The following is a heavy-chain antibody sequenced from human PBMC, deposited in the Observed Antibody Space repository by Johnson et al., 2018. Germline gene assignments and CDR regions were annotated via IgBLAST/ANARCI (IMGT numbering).Heavy chain of an antibody. D-gene: IGHD6-19*01. CDR3: GKVARGGRGWSHYYSYMDV. J-gene: IGHJ6*03. CDR1: GFNFKHYG. Sequence: QVQLVQSGGGLVQPGGSLRLSCAASGFNFKHYGLHWVRQSPDKGLVWVAMISDDGNNEDYADFVEGRFHISRQNSRNKLSLQMNTRSLEDKSVVFCGKVARGGRGWSHYYSYMDVWGKGTTVTVSS. V-gene: IGHV3-30*18. CDR2: ISDDGNNE.